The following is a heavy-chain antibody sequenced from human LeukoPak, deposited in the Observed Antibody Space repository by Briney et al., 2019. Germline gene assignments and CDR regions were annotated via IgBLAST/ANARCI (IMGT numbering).Heavy chain of an antibody. Sequence: PGGSLRLSCAASGFTFSSYAMSWVRQAPGKGLGWVSAISGSGGSTYYADSVKGRFTISRDNPKNTLYLQMNSLRAEDTAVYYCAKDQGLRFPVTAADYWGQGPLVTVSS. CDR1: GFTFSSYA. J-gene: IGHJ4*02. CDR2: ISGSGGST. CDR3: AKDQGLRFPVTAADY. V-gene: IGHV3-23*01. D-gene: IGHD5-18*01.